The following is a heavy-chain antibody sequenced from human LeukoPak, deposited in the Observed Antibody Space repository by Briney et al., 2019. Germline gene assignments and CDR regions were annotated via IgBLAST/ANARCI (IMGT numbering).Heavy chain of an antibody. Sequence: PSETLSLTCTVPRGSISSYYCSWIRQPPGKGLEWIGYSHYTGRTNYNPSLKSRVTISVDTSKSQFSLKLDSVTAADTAVYYCASSGYLPQTFDYWGQGALVTVSS. J-gene: IGHJ4*02. CDR1: RGSISSYY. CDR3: ASSGYLPQTFDY. CDR2: SHYTGRT. V-gene: IGHV4-59*01. D-gene: IGHD3-22*01.